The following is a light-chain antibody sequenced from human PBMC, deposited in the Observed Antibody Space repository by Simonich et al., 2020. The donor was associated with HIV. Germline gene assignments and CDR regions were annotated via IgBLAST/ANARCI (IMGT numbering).Light chain of an antibody. Sequence: ELVMTQSPATLSVSPGERATLSCRASQTVGSNLAWYQQKPGQAPRLRIYGASTRATGIPARFSGSGSGTAFTLTISSMQSEDFAVDYCQQYNNWPLFFGQGTKLEIK. CDR1: QTVGSN. J-gene: IGKJ2*01. CDR3: QQYNNWPLF. V-gene: IGKV3-15*01. CDR2: GAS.